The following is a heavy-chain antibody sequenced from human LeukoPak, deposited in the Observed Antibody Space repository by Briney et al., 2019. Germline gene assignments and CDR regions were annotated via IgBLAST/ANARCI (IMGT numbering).Heavy chain of an antibody. V-gene: IGHV3-30*03. Sequence: TLSLTCTVSGGSISSSNWWSWVRQAPGKGLELVALISCDGTNKYYADSVKGRFTISRDNSKNTLYLQMSSLRPEDTGVYYCARDRLAVVAPWGAFDIWGPGTMVTVSS. CDR2: ISCDGTNK. CDR1: GGSISSSN. CDR3: ARDRLAVVAPWGAFDI. D-gene: IGHD4-23*01. J-gene: IGHJ3*02.